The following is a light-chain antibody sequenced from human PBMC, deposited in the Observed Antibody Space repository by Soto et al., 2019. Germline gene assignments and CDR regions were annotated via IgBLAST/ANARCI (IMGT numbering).Light chain of an antibody. J-gene: IGLJ2*01. CDR3: SSYTSSSVV. CDR1: SSDVGSYNR. CDR2: EVS. V-gene: IGLV2-18*02. Sequence: QSALTQPPSVSGSPGQSVTISCTGTSSDVGSYNRVSWYQQPPGTAPKLMIYEVSNRPSGVSDRFSGSKSGNTASLTISGLQAEDEADYYCSSYTSSSVVFGGGTQLTVL.